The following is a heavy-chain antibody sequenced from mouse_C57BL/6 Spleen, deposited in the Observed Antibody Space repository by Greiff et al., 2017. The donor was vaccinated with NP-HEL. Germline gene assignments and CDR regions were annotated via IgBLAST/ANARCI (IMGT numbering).Heavy chain of an antibody. Sequence: EVMLVESGGGLVKPGGSLKLSCAASGFTFSSYAMSWVRQTPEKRLEWVATISDGGSYTYYPDNVKGRFTISRDNAKNNLYLQMSHLKSEDTAMYYCARDRRNYGSIFDYWGQGTTLTVSS. CDR2: ISDGGSYT. CDR3: ARDRRNYGSIFDY. D-gene: IGHD1-1*01. J-gene: IGHJ2*01. V-gene: IGHV5-4*01. CDR1: GFTFSSYA.